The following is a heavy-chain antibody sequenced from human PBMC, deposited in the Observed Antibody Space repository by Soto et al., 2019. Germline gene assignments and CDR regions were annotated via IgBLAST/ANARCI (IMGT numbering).Heavy chain of an antibody. V-gene: IGHV4-34*01. D-gene: IGHD3-3*01. CDR2: INHSGST. CDR3: ASRSIRITSFGVVTAAFDP. J-gene: IGHJ5*02. Sequence: SETLSLTCAVYGGYFSGYYWRRIRKHQGKGLEWIGEINHSGSTNYNPSLKSRVTISVDTSKNQFSLKLSSVTAADTAVYYCASRSIRITSFGVVTAAFDPWGQ. CDR1: GGYFSGYY.